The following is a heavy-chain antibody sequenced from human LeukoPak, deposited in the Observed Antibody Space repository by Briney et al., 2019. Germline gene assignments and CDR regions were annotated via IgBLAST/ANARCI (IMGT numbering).Heavy chain of an antibody. J-gene: IGHJ3*02. D-gene: IGHD2-15*01. CDR1: GGSISSYY. V-gene: IGHV4-4*07. CDR3: ARHGGTYSLGAFDI. Sequence: SETLSLTCTVSGGSISSYYWSWIRQPAGKGLEWIGRIYTSGSTNYNPSLKSRVTMSVDTSKNQFSLKLSSMTAADTAVYYCARHGGTYSLGAFDIWGQGTMVTVSS. CDR2: IYTSGST.